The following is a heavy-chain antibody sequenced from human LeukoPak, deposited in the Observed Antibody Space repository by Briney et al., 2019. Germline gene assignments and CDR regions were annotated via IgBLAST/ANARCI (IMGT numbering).Heavy chain of an antibody. CDR1: GYTFTGYY. CDR3: ASGLGSSRSLGDAFDI. V-gene: IGHV1-2*02. J-gene: IGHJ3*02. CDR2: INPNSGGT. Sequence: EASVKVSCKASGYTFTGYYMHWVRQAPGQGREGMGGINPNSGGTNYAQKFQGRVTMTRDTSISTAYMEVSRLRSDATAVYYCASGLGSSRSLGDAFDIWGQGTMVTVSS. D-gene: IGHD3-16*01.